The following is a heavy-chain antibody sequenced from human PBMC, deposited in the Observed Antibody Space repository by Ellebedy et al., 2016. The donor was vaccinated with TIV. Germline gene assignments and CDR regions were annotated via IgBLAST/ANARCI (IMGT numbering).Heavy chain of an antibody. D-gene: IGHD2-15*01. V-gene: IGHV3-15*01. CDR3: AKDQDTWQLAMDV. CDR1: GFTFSKAW. Sequence: PGGSLRLSCTASGFTFSKAWMNWVRQAPGKGLEWLGRITSTNDGGTTDYAAPVKGRFTISREDSENTLYLQMNSLQTEDTSVYYCAKDQDTWQLAMDVWGQGTTVTVSS. CDR2: ITSTNDGGTT. J-gene: IGHJ6*02.